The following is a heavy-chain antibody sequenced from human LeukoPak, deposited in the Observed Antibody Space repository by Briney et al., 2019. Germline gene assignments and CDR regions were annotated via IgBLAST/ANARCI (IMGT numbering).Heavy chain of an antibody. V-gene: IGHV1-2*02. J-gene: IGHJ4*02. CDR2: INPNSGGT. D-gene: IGHD5-12*01. CDR1: GYTFTGYY. Sequence: GASVKVSCKASGYTFTGYYMHWVRQAPGQGLEWVGWINPNSGGTNYAQKFQGRVTMTRDTSISTAYMELSRLRSDDTAVYYCARVDGGYASSYYFDYWGQGTLVTVSS. CDR3: ARVDGGYASSYYFDY.